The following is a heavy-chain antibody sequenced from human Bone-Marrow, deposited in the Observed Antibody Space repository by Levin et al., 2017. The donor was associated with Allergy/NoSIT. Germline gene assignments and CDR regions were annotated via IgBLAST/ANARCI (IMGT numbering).Heavy chain of an antibody. Sequence: GESLKISCAASGFTFSSYWMSWVRQAPGKGLEWVANINEDGRETYYVDSVKGRITISRDNAKKSLYLQMNSLRAEDTAVYYCARAGQIGSVDYWGQGTLVTVSS. CDR1: GFTFSSYW. V-gene: IGHV3-7*01. D-gene: IGHD1-26*01. CDR3: ARAGQIGSVDY. J-gene: IGHJ4*02. CDR2: INEDGRET.